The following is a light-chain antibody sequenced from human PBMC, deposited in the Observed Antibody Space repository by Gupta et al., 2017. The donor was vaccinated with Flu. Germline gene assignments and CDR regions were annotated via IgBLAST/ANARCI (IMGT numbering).Light chain of an antibody. J-gene: IGKJ1*01. CDR2: KAS. Sequence: DIQMTQSPSTLSASLGDRVTITCRASQSINNWLAWYQQKPGRAPKLLIYKASSLETGVPSRFSGSGSGTEFTLTITILRPDDFATYYCQQDNNYPWTFGQGTKVEIK. V-gene: IGKV1-5*03. CDR3: QQDNNYPWT. CDR1: QSINNW.